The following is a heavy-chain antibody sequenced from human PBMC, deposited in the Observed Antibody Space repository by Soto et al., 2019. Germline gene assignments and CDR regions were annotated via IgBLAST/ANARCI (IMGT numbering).Heavy chain of an antibody. CDR1: GGSFSGYY. J-gene: IGHJ5*02. V-gene: IGHV4-34*01. CDR3: ARGPRRTWFDP. Sequence: SETLSLTCAVYGGSFSGYYWSWIRQPPGKGLEWIGEINHSGSTNYNPSLKSRVTISVDTSKNQFSLKLRSVTAADTAVYYCARGPRRTWFDPWGQGTLVTVFS. CDR2: INHSGST.